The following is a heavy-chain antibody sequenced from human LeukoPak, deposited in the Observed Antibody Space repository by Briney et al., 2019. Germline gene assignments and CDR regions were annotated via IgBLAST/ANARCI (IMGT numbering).Heavy chain of an antibody. CDR1: GYTFTSYG. CDR2: ISAYNGNT. D-gene: IGHD3-3*01. Sequence: ASVKVSCKASGYTFTSYGISWVRQAPGQGLEWMGWISAYNGNTNYAQKLQGRVTMTTDTSTSTAYMELRSLRSDDTPVYYCARAYYDFWSGYSVWFDPWGQGTLVTVSS. V-gene: IGHV1-18*01. CDR3: ARAYYDFWSGYSVWFDP. J-gene: IGHJ5*02.